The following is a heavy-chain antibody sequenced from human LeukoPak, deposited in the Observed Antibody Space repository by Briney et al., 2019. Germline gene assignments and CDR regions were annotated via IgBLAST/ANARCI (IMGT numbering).Heavy chain of an antibody. CDR3: AKDLFDYGDYYYYGMDV. Sequence: GGSLRLSCAASGFTFDDYAMPWVRQAPGKGLEWVSGISWNSGSIGYADSVKGRFTISRDNAKNSLYLQMNSLRAEDTALYYCAKDLFDYGDYYYYGMDVWGQGTTVTVSS. V-gene: IGHV3-9*01. J-gene: IGHJ6*02. CDR1: GFTFDDYA. CDR2: ISWNSGSI. D-gene: IGHD4-17*01.